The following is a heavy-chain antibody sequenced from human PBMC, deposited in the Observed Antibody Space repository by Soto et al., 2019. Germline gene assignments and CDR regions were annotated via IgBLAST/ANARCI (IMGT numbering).Heavy chain of an antibody. J-gene: IGHJ4*02. CDR3: TTDPFEYSSSQEGY. D-gene: IGHD6-6*01. V-gene: IGHV3-15*01. CDR2: IKSKTDGGPT. CDR1: GFTFSNAW. Sequence: GGSLRLSCAASGFTFSNAWMSWVRQAPGKGLEWVGRIKSKTDGGPTDYAAPVKGRFTISRDDSKNTLYLQMNSLKTEDTAVYYCTTDPFEYSSSQEGYWGQGTLVTVSS.